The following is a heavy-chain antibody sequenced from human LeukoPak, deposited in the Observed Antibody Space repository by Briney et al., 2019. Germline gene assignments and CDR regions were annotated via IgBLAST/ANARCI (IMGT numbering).Heavy chain of an antibody. CDR2: ISSSGSTT. Sequence: GGSLRLSCAASGFTVSPYEMIWVRQAPGKGLEWVSYISSSGSTTYYADSVKGRFTISKDNAKNSLSLQMNSLRAEDTALYYCARRFDSWGQGTLVTVSS. CDR1: GFTVSPYE. CDR3: ARRFDS. V-gene: IGHV3-48*03. J-gene: IGHJ4*02.